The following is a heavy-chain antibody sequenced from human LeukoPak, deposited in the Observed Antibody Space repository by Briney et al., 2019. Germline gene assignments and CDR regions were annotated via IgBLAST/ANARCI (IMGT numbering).Heavy chain of an antibody. CDR3: ARHPVAGTFPYFDY. V-gene: IGHV4-39*01. J-gene: IGHJ4*02. CDR2: IYYSGST. CDR1: GGSISSSSYY. D-gene: IGHD6-19*01. Sequence: SETLSLTCTVSGGSISSSSYYWGWIRQPPGKGLEWIGSIYYSGSTYYNPSLKSRVTISVDTSKKQFSLKLSSVTAADTAVYYCARHPVAGTFPYFDYWGQGTLVTVSS.